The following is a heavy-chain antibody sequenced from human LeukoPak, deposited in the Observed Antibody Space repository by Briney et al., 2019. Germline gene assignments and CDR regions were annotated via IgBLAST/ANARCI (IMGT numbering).Heavy chain of an antibody. CDR2: ISGSGSST. CDR1: GFTFSSYA. J-gene: IGHJ4*02. V-gene: IGHV3-23*01. Sequence: GGSLRLSCAASGFTFSSYAMSWVRQAPGKGLEWVSGISGSGSSTYYAESGKGRFTISRDNSKNTLYLQMNSLRAEDTAVYYCARGPSGYHNTGGQGTLVTVSS. D-gene: IGHD5-12*01. CDR3: ARGPSGYHNT.